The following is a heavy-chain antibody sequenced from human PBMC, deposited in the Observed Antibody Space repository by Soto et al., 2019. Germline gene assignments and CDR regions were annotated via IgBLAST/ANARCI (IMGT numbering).Heavy chain of an antibody. CDR3: ARQIYDSDTGPNFQYYFDS. V-gene: IGHV5-10-1*01. J-gene: IGHJ4*02. D-gene: IGHD3-22*01. CDR1: GYSFAGYW. CDR2: IDPSDSQT. Sequence: PGKSLKISCKGSGYSFAGYWINWVRQKPGKGLEWMGRIDPSDSQTYYSPSFRGHVTISVTKSITTVFLQWSSLRASDTAMYYCARQIYDSDTGPNFQYYFDSWGQGTPVTVSS.